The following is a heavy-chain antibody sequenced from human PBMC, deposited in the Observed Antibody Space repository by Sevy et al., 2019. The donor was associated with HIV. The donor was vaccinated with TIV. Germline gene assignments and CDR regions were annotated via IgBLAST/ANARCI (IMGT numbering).Heavy chain of an antibody. CDR3: ARHQEAHYYGSGSNYYYYYYMDV. V-gene: IGHV5-10-1*01. CDR2: IDPSDSYT. CDR1: GYSFTSYW. Sequence: GESLKISCKGSGYSFTSYWISWVRQMPGKGLEWMGRIDPSDSYTNYSPSFQGHVTISADKSISTAYLQWSSLMASDTAMYYCARHQEAHYYGSGSNYYYYYYMDVWGKGTTVTVSS. J-gene: IGHJ6*03. D-gene: IGHD3-10*01.